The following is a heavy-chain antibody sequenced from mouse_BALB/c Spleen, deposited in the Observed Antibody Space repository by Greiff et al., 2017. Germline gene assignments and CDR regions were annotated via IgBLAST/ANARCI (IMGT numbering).Heavy chain of an antibody. CDR1: GFTFTDYY. D-gene: IGHD4-1*01. Sequence: EVMLVESGGGLVQPGGSLRLSCATSGFTFTDYYMSWVRQPPGKALEWLGFIRNKANGYTTEYSASVKGRFTISRDNSQSILHLQINTLRAEDSATYYCARDRDLGGTLDYWGQGTTLTVSS. V-gene: IGHV7-3*02. CDR3: ARDRDLGGTLDY. J-gene: IGHJ2*01. CDR2: IRNKANGYTT.